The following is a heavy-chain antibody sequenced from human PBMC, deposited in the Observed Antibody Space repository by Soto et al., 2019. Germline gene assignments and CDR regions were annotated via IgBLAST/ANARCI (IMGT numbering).Heavy chain of an antibody. CDR3: VTGWSEY. V-gene: IGHV1-2*02. J-gene: IGHJ4*02. CDR2: INPNSGGT. Sequence: VASVKVSCKASGYTFTGYYMHWVRQAPGQGLEWMGWINPNSGGTNYAQKFQGRVTMTRDTSISTAYMELNRLRVEDTALYYCVTGWSEYWGQGTLVTVSS. CDR1: GYTFTGYY. D-gene: IGHD2-15*01.